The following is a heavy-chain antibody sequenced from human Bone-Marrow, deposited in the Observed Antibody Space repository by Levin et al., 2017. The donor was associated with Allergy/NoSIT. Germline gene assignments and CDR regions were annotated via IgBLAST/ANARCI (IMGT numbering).Heavy chain of an antibody. Sequence: PGGSLRLSCAASGFTFSSYGMHWVRQAPGKGLEWVAVIWYDGSNKYYADSVKGRFTISRDNSKNTLYLQMNSLRAEDTAVYYCARAARPLTYWYFDLWGRGTLVTVSS. D-gene: IGHD6-6*01. CDR2: IWYDGSNK. CDR1: GFTFSSYG. J-gene: IGHJ2*01. V-gene: IGHV3-33*01. CDR3: ARAARPLTYWYFDL.